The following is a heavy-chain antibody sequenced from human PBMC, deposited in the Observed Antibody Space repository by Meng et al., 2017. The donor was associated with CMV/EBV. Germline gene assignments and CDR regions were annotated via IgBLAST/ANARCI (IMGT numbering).Heavy chain of an antibody. CDR2: ISGSGGST. Sequence: GGSLRLSCAASGFTFSNAWMSWVRQAPGKGLEWVSAISGSGGSTYYADSVKGRFTISRDNSKNTLYLQMNSLRAEDTAVYYCANGFRVGQYYYYGMDVWGQGTTVTVSS. CDR3: ANGFRVGQYYYYGMDV. CDR1: GFTFSNAW. J-gene: IGHJ6*02. D-gene: IGHD5-24*01. V-gene: IGHV3-23*01.